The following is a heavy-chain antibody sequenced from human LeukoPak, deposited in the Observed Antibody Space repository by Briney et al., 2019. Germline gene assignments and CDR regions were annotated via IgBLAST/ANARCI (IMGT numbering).Heavy chain of an antibody. Sequence: SVKVSCKASGGTFSIYAISWLGQAPGQGLEWMGGIIPIFGTANYGQKFQGRVTITADQSTSTAYMELTSLSSEDTAVYYCASGDRWYSGGYHFDYWGQGTLVTVSS. CDR3: ASGDRWYSGGYHFDY. V-gene: IGHV1-69*13. D-gene: IGHD1-26*01. CDR2: IIPIFGTA. J-gene: IGHJ4*02. CDR1: GGTFSIYA.